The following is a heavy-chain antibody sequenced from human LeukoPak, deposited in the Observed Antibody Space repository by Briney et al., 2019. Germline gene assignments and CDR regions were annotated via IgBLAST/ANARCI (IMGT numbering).Heavy chain of an antibody. CDR2: FGRNGVI. CDR1: GFTFSSYS. Sequence: GGSLRLSCAASGFTFSSYSMNWVRQAPGKGLEWVSYFGRNGVIHYADSVRGRFTISRDNGKSALYLQMNSLRDEDTAVYFCVRDPHALDYWGQGTLVTVSS. J-gene: IGHJ4*02. CDR3: VRDPHALDY. V-gene: IGHV3-48*02.